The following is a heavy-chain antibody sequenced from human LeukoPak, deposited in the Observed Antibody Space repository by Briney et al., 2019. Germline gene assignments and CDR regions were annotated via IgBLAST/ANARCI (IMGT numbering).Heavy chain of an antibody. CDR2: VSYDGTNE. CDR3: AKDWANGDYIEH. J-gene: IGHJ4*02. V-gene: IGHV3-30*18. D-gene: IGHD2-8*01. CDR1: GFTFSDYG. Sequence: GRSLRLSCAASGFTFSDYGMHWVRQAPGKGLEWVAVVSYDGTNEKYADPVKSRFTISRDNSKNTLSLQMNSLRADDTAVYYCAKDWANGDYIEHWGQGTLVTVSS.